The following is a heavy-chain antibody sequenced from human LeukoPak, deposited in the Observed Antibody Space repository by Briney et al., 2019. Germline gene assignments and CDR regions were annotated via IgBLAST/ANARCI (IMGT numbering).Heavy chain of an antibody. CDR3: ARHVKASDYYDSSGYPYYFDY. Sequence: SETLSLTCTVSGGSISSSSYYWGWIRQPPGKGLEWIGSIYYSGSTYYNPSLKSRVTISVDTSKNQFPLKLSSVTAADTVVYYCARHVKASDYYDSSGYPYYFDYWGQGTLVTVSS. D-gene: IGHD3-22*01. J-gene: IGHJ4*02. CDR1: GGSISSSSYY. CDR2: IYYSGST. V-gene: IGHV4-39*01.